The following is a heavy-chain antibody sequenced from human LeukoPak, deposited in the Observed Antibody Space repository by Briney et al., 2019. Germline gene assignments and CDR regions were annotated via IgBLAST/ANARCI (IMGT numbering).Heavy chain of an antibody. V-gene: IGHV4-59*08. J-gene: IGHJ4*02. Sequence: SETLSLTCTVSGGSISSYYWSWIRQPPGKGLEWIGYIYYSGSTNYNPSLKSRVTISVDTSKNQFSLKLSSVTAADTAVYYCARHGYSSWGSFDYWGQGTLVTVSS. CDR2: IYYSGST. D-gene: IGHD6-13*01. CDR3: ARHGYSSWGSFDY. CDR1: GGSISSYY.